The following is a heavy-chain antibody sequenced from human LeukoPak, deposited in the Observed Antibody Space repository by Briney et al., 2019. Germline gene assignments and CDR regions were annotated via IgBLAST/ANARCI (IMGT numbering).Heavy chain of an antibody. CDR3: ARDLGRVPAAIHPYYYYYGMDV. CDR1: GYTFTSYG. CDR2: ISAYNGNT. J-gene: IGHJ6*02. D-gene: IGHD2-2*02. V-gene: IGHV1-18*01. Sequence: GASVKVSCKASGYTFTSYGISWVRQAPGQGLEWMGWISAYNGNTNYAQKLQGRVTMTTDTSTSTAYMELRSLRSDDTAVYYCARDLGRVPAAIHPYYYYYGMDVWGQGTTVTVS.